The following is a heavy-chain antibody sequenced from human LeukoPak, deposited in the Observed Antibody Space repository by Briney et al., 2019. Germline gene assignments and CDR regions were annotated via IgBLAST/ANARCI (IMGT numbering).Heavy chain of an antibody. CDR1: GFTFSSYS. D-gene: IGHD6-19*01. CDR3: ARALSGWYKITYDY. J-gene: IGHJ4*02. V-gene: IGHV3-48*04. Sequence: GGSLRLSCAASGFTFSSYSMNWVRQAPGKGLEWVSYISSSSSTIYYADSVKGRFTISRDNAKNSLYLQMNSLGAEDTAVYYCARALSGWYKITYDYWGQGTLVTVSS. CDR2: ISSSSSTI.